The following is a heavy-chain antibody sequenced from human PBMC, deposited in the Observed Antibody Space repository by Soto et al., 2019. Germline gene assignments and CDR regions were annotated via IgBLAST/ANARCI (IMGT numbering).Heavy chain of an antibody. CDR2: IYSGGST. CDR3: ARTTYGSGTYSDY. D-gene: IGHD3-10*01. V-gene: IGHV3-66*01. Sequence: GGSLRLSCTASGFTAGTNYMTWVRQAPGKGLEWVSVIYSGGSTYYADSVKGRFTISRDNSKNTLYLQMNSLRVEDTAVYYCARTTYGSGTYSDYWGQGTLVTVSS. CDR1: GFTAGTNY. J-gene: IGHJ4*02.